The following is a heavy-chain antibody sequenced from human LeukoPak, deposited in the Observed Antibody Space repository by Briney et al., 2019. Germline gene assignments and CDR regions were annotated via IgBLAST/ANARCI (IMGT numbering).Heavy chain of an antibody. D-gene: IGHD3-16*02. CDR3: ARMITFGGVIVPFDY. CDR2: INPNSGGT. Sequence: ASVKVSCKASGYTFTGYYMHWVRQAPGQGLEWMGWINPNSGGTNYAQKFQGRVTMTRDTSISTAYMELSRLRSDDTAVSYCARMITFGGVIVPFDYWGQGTLVTVSS. J-gene: IGHJ4*02. CDR1: GYTFTGYY. V-gene: IGHV1-2*02.